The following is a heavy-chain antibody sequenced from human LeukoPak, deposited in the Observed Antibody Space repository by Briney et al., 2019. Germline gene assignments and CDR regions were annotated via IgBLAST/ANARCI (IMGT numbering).Heavy chain of an antibody. CDR2: ISWNSGST. D-gene: IGHD3-3*01. V-gene: IGHV3-9*01. CDR3: AKVKARAPYYDFWSVYYPHSYYGMDV. J-gene: IGHJ6*02. Sequence: GGSLRLSCAASGFTFDEYAMHWVRQAPGKGLEWVSGISWNSGSTGYADSVKGRFTISRDNAKNSLYMQMNSLRAEDTALYYCAKVKARAPYYDFWSVYYPHSYYGMDVWGQGTTVTVSS. CDR1: GFTFDEYA.